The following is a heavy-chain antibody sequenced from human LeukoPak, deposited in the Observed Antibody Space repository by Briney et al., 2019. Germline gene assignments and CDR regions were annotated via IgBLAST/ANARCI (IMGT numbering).Heavy chain of an antibody. Sequence: PSETLSLTCTVSGGSISSYYWSWIRQPPGKGLEWIGYIYYSGSTNYNPSLKSRVTISVDTSKNQFSLKLSSVTAADTAVYYCARDPAISGYYGMDVWGQGTTVTVSS. J-gene: IGHJ6*02. CDR2: IYYSGST. CDR1: GGSISSYY. CDR3: ARDPAISGYYGMDV. V-gene: IGHV4-59*01.